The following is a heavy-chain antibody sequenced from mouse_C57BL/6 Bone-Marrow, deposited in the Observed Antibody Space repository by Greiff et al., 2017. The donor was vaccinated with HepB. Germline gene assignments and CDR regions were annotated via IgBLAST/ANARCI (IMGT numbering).Heavy chain of an antibody. D-gene: IGHD4-1*01. Sequence: EVQLQESGTVLARPGASVKMSCKTSGYTFTSYWMHWVKQRPGQGLEWIGAIYPGNSDTSYNQKFKGKAKLTAVTSDSTAYMELSSLPNEDSAVYYCTKLGGPPFAYWGQGTLVTVSA. V-gene: IGHV1-5*01. CDR1: GYTFTSYW. CDR2: IYPGNSDT. J-gene: IGHJ3*01. CDR3: TKLGGPPFAY.